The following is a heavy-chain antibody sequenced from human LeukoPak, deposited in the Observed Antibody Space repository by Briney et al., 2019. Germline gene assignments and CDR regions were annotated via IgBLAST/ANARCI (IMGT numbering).Heavy chain of an antibody. J-gene: IGHJ6*02. CDR2: INHSGST. D-gene: IGHD2-21*02. V-gene: IGHV4-34*01. Sequence: SETLSLTCAVYGGSFSGYYWSWIRQPPGKGLEWIGEINHSGSTNYNPSLKSRVTISVDTSKNQFSLKLSSVTAADTAVYYCARGPDPSHIVVVTAYYYYGMDVWGQGTTVTVSS. CDR1: GGSFSGYY. CDR3: ARGPDPSHIVVVTAYYYYGMDV.